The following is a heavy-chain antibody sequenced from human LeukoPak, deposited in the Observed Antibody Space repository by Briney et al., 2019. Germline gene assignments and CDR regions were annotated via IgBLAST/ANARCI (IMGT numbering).Heavy chain of an antibody. D-gene: IGHD3-22*01. CDR2: ISYDGSNK. V-gene: IGHV3-30*18. J-gene: IGHJ4*02. Sequence: GGSLRLSCAASGFIFSSYGMHWVRQAPGKGLEWVAVISYDGSNKYYVDSVKGRFTVSRDDSKNILYLQMNSLRAEDTAVYYCAKDTLYYDSSGENDYWGQGTLVTVSS. CDR3: AKDTLYYDSSGENDY. CDR1: GFIFSSYG.